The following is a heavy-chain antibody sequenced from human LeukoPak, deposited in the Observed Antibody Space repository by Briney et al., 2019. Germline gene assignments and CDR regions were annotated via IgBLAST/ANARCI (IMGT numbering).Heavy chain of an antibody. V-gene: IGHV3-11*01. CDR2: ISGDGSTI. CDR1: GLTFKDFF. Sequence: PGGSLRLSCAASGLTFKDFFMSWVRQAPGKGLQWVAYISGDGSTIYYADSVRGRFTISRDNAKNSLFLQMSSLRAADTAVYYCARDRVADRGTYGEYFQQWGQGTLVTVSS. CDR3: ARDRVADRGTYGEYFQQ. J-gene: IGHJ1*01. D-gene: IGHD2-8*01.